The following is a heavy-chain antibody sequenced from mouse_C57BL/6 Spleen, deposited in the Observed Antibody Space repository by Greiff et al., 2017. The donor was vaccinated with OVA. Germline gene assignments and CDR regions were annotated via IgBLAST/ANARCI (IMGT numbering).Heavy chain of an antibody. CDR2: INPNNGGT. V-gene: IGHV1-26*01. Sequence: VQLQQSGPELVKPGASVKISCKASGYTFTDYYMNWVKQSHGKSLEWIGDINPNNGGTSYNQKFKGKATLTVDKSSSTAYMELRSLTSEDAAVYYGTRWHGSSYAMDYWGQGTSVTVSA. J-gene: IGHJ4*01. CDR1: GYTFTDYY. CDR3: TRWHGSSYAMDY.